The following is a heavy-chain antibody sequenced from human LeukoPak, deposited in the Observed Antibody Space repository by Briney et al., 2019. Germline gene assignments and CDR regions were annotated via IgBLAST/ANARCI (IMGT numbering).Heavy chain of an antibody. CDR1: GFTFSSYS. CDR2: ISSSSSYI. D-gene: IGHD1-26*01. V-gene: IGHV3-21*01. CDR3: ASPIVGATNY. J-gene: IGHJ4*02. Sequence: GGSLRLSCAASGFTFSSYSMNWVRQAPGKGLEWVSSISSSSSYIYYADSVKGRFTISRDNAKNSLYLQMNSVRAEDTAVYYCASPIVGATNYWGQGTLVTVSS.